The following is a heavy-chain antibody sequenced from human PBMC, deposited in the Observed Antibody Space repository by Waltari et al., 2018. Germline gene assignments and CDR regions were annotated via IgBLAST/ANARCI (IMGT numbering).Heavy chain of an antibody. V-gene: IGHV4-39*07. Sequence: GDSIDGSYYYWGWIRQSPGKGLEWLGSVYYRGTTNYNPSLKSRVTMSVDTSRNQFSVNLTYVTAADTAVYYCARGMFGMGGDSWGQGTLVTVSS. CDR1: GDSIDGSYYY. J-gene: IGHJ4*01. D-gene: IGHD3-3*01. CDR2: VYYRGTT. CDR3: ARGMFGMGGDS.